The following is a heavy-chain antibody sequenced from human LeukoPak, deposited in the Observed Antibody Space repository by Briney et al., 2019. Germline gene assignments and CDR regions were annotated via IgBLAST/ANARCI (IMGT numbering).Heavy chain of an antibody. CDR3: ARLYYDLWSGPQEFDP. V-gene: IGHV1-18*01. J-gene: IGHJ5*02. Sequence: ASVKVSCKASGYTFTSYGISWVRQAPGQGLEWMGWISAYNGNTNYAQKLQGRVTMTTDTSTSTAYMELRSLRSDDTAVYYCARLYYDLWSGPQEFDPWGQGTLVTVSS. D-gene: IGHD3-3*01. CDR1: GYTFTSYG. CDR2: ISAYNGNT.